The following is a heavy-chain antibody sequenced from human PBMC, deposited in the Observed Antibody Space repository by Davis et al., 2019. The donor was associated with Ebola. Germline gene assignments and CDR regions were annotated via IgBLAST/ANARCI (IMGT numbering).Heavy chain of an antibody. CDR3: ARESIAAAGYFDY. V-gene: IGHV3-33*08. D-gene: IGHD6-13*01. Sequence: PGGSLRLSCAASGFTFSSYAMRWVRQAPGKGLEWVAVIWYDGSNKYYADSVKGRFTISRDNAKNSLYLQMNSLRAEDTAVYYCARESIAAAGYFDYWGQGTLVTVSS. J-gene: IGHJ4*02. CDR2: IWYDGSNK. CDR1: GFTFSSYA.